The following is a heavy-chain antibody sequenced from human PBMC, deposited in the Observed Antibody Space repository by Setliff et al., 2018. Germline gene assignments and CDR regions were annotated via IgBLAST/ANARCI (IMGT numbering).Heavy chain of an antibody. CDR3: TFARDGYDVFDI. D-gene: IGHD5-18*01. V-gene: IGHV3-73*01. J-gene: IGHJ3*02. Sequence: PRLSCAASGFSFSGSAVYWVRQASVKGLEWIGRIRGRTDNYATAYAASVRGRFTISRDDSKNTAYLQMNSLKTEDTAVYYCTFARDGYDVFDIWGQGTMVTVSS. CDR2: IRGRTDNYAT. CDR1: GFSFSGSA.